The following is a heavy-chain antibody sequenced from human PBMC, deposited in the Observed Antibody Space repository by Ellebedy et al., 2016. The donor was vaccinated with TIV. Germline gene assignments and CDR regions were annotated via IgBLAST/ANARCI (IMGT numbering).Heavy chain of an antibody. CDR2: INAKTGGT. D-gene: IGHD2-2*01. V-gene: IGHV1-2*02. CDR3: ARGVVPSAEDDAFDV. J-gene: IGHJ3*01. Sequence: AASVKVSCKASGYIFSGYYMHWLRQAPGHRLEWMGWINAKTGGTNYAQTFHGRVTMTMDTSIGTAFMELISLRSDDTAVYYCARGVVPSAEDDAFDVWGQGSMVTVSS. CDR1: GYIFSGYY.